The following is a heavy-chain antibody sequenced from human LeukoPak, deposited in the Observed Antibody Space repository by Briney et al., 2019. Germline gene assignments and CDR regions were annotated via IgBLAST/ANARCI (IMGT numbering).Heavy chain of an antibody. CDR3: VKVGISTYDH. CDR1: GLTFSSSD. J-gene: IGHJ4*02. CDR2: ITLHGRDT. D-gene: IGHD2/OR15-2a*01. V-gene: IGHV3-64D*06. Sequence: PGGSLRLSCSVSGLTFSSSDMHWVRQAPGKALEYVSAITLHGRDTYYADSVNGRFTISRDNSKDTLYLQMSNLRPEDTAIYYCVKVGISTYDHWGQGTLVTVSS.